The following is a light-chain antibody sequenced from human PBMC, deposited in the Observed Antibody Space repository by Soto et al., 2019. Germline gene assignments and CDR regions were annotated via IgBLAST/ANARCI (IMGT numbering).Light chain of an antibody. J-gene: IGKJ2*01. CDR3: QQYDA. Sequence: DIQMTQSPSSLSAFVGDRVTITCQATHDINIYLNWYEQKPGKAPKLLIYGASNLETGVPSRFSGSGSRTHFTFSINNVQPEDVATYYCQQYDAFGQGTKLEMK. CDR1: HDINIY. V-gene: IGKV1-33*01. CDR2: GAS.